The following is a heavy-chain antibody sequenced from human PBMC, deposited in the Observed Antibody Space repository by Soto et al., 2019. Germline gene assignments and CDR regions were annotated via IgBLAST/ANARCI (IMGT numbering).Heavy chain of an antibody. D-gene: IGHD3-3*01. V-gene: IGHV1-8*01. CDR2: MNPNSGNT. CDR1: GYTFTCYD. CDR3: ARDHKGVLRFLEWSSRRFEP. Sequence: GVSVEVSCKASGYTFTCYDINWVRQATGQGLEWMGWMNPNSGNTGYAQKFQGRVTMTRNTSISTAYMELSSLRSEDTAVYYCARDHKGVLRFLEWSSRRFEPWGQGTLVTVSS. J-gene: IGHJ5*02.